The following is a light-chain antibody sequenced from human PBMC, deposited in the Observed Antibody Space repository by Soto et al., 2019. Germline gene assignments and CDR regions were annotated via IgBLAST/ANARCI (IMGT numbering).Light chain of an antibody. J-gene: IGKJ5*01. CDR3: QQYNTWRSIS. Sequence: EIVMTQSPATLSVSPGERATLSFRASQSISNKLAWYQHRPGQAPRLLVYDTSTRAAGIPARFTGSGSGTDFTLTISSLQSEDFAVYYCQQYNTWRSISFGQGTRLEIK. CDR2: DTS. CDR1: QSISNK. V-gene: IGKV3-15*01.